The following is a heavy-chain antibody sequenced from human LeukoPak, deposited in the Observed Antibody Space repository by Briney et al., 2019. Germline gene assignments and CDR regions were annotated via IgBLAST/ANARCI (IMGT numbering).Heavy chain of an antibody. Sequence: SETLSLTCTVSGGSISSYYWSWIRQPPGKGLEWIGYIYHSGSINYNPSLKSRVTISLDTPKNQFSLKLSSVTAADTAVYYCAGGPITMIVSGDYAFDIWGQGTMVTVSS. CDR2: IYHSGSI. CDR3: AGGPITMIVSGDYAFDI. CDR1: GGSISSYY. D-gene: IGHD3-22*01. J-gene: IGHJ3*02. V-gene: IGHV4-59*01.